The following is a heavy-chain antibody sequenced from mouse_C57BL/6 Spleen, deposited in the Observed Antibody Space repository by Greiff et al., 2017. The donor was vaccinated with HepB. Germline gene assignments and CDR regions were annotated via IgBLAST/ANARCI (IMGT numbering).Heavy chain of an antibody. CDR1: GYTFTSYW. J-gene: IGHJ4*01. CDR3: ARGLRDAMDY. CDR2: IDPSDSET. V-gene: IGHV1-52*01. D-gene: IGHD3-2*02. Sequence: VQLQQPGAELVRPGSSVKLSCKASGYTFTSYWMHWVKQRPIQGLEWIGNIDPSDSETHYNQKFKDKATLTVDKSSSTAYMQLSSLTSEDSSVYYCARGLRDAMDYWGQGTSVTVSS.